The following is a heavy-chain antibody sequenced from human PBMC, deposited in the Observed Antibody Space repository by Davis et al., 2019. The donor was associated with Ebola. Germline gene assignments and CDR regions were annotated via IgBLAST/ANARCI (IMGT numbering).Heavy chain of an antibody. CDR1: GYSFTNYW. CDR3: ARTKTTVTPNYYYYGLDV. V-gene: IGHV5-51*01. CDR2: IWPDDSEI. J-gene: IGHJ6*02. D-gene: IGHD4-17*01. Sequence: GGSLRLSCKGSGYSFTNYWIGWMRQMPGKGLESMGIIWPDDSEIRYSPSFQGQVTISADKSISTAYLQWSSLKASDTAMYYCARTKTTVTPNYYYYGLDVWGQGTTVTVSS.